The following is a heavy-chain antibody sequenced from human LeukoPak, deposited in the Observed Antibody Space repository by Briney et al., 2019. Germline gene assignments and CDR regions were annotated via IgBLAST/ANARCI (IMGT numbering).Heavy chain of an antibody. CDR3: ARRTGYYDSSGYYGIIDY. J-gene: IGHJ4*02. CDR2: IYPGDSDT. CDR1: GYSFTSYW. V-gene: IGHV5-51*01. Sequence: GESLKISCXGSGYSFTSYWIGWVRQMPGKGLQWMWIIYPGDSDTRYSPSFQGQVTISADKSISTAYLQWSSLKASDTAMYYCARRTGYYDSSGYYGIIDYWGQGTLVTVSS. D-gene: IGHD3-22*01.